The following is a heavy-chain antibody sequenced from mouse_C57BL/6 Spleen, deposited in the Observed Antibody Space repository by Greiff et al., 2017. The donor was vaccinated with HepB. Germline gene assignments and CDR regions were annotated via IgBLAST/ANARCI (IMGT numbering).Heavy chain of an antibody. CDR3: ARGYYGSSYAY. Sequence: EVQLQQSGPELVKPGASVKISCKASGYTFTDYYMNWVKQSHGKSLEWIGDINTNNGGTSYNQKFKGKATLTVDKSSSTAYMELRSLTSEDSAVYYCARGYYGSSYAYWGQGTLVTVSA. J-gene: IGHJ3*01. CDR1: GYTFTDYY. D-gene: IGHD1-1*01. V-gene: IGHV1-26*01. CDR2: INTNNGGT.